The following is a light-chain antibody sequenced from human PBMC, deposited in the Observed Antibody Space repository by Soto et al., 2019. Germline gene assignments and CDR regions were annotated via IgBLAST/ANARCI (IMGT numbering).Light chain of an antibody. Sequence: EIVLTQSPGTLSLSPGERATLSCRASQSVSRSYLAWYQQKPGQAPRLLIYSASTRASGIPDRISGSGSGTDFTLAISRLEPEDFAVYYCQLFGSSPMYTFGQGTKLEI. V-gene: IGKV3-20*01. CDR1: QSVSRSY. J-gene: IGKJ2*01. CDR3: QLFGSSPMYT. CDR2: SAS.